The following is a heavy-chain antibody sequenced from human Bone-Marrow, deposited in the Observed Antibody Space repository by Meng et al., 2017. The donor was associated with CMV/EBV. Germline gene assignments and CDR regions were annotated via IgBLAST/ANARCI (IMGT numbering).Heavy chain of an antibody. Sequence: SETLSLTCTVSGFSISSGYFWGWIRQPPGKGLEWIGSIHHNGNTYYNPSLKSRVTLSVDTSKNQFSLKLSSVTAADTAVYFCATEPYYDSRGAFDTWGQGTVVTVSS. V-gene: IGHV4-38-2*02. CDR3: ATEPYYDSRGAFDT. D-gene: IGHD3-22*01. CDR1: GFSISSGYF. CDR2: IHHNGNT. J-gene: IGHJ3*02.